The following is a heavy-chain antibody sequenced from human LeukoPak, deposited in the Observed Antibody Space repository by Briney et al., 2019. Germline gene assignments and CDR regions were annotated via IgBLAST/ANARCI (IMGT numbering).Heavy chain of an antibody. Sequence: SETLSLTCTVSGGSISSYYWSWIRQPPGKGLEWIGYIYYSGSTNYNPSLKSRVTISVDTSKDQFSLKLSSVTAADTAVYYCARDLSPLGQTYYYYGMDVWGQGTTVTVSS. CDR1: GGSISSYY. CDR2: IYYSGST. V-gene: IGHV4-59*01. J-gene: IGHJ6*02. D-gene: IGHD1-26*01. CDR3: ARDLSPLGQTYYYYGMDV.